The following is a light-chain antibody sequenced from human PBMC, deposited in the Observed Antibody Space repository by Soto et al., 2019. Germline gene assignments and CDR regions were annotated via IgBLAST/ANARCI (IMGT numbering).Light chain of an antibody. V-gene: IGKV3-15*01. CDR1: QSVSSN. Sequence: EIVVTQSPATLSVSPGERATLSCRASQSVSSNLAWYQQKPGQAPRLLINGASTRATGIPARFSGSGSGTEFSLTISNLQSEDFAVYYCQQYSDWPPTFGQGTKVDIK. CDR3: QQYSDWPPT. J-gene: IGKJ1*01. CDR2: GAS.